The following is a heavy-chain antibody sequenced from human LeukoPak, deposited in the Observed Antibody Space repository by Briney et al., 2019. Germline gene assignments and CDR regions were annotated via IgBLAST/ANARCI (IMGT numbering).Heavy chain of an antibody. CDR3: ATDIDYYGSGTYYKRG. J-gene: IGHJ4*02. CDR2: IIPILGIA. Sequence: SVKVSCKASGGTFSSYAISWVRQAPGQGLEWMGRIIPILGIANYAQKFQGRVTITADKSTSTAYMELSSLRSEDTAVYYCATDIDYYGSGTYYKRGWGQGTLVTVSS. V-gene: IGHV1-69*04. CDR1: GGTFSSYA. D-gene: IGHD3-10*01.